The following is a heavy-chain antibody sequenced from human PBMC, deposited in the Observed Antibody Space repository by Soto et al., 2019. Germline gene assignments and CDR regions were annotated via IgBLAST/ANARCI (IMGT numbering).Heavy chain of an antibody. CDR3: ARHLNRYDFWSGPHNLGQNYYFDD. D-gene: IGHD3-3*01. CDR1: GDSISSSSYY. CDR2: IYYSGST. J-gene: IGHJ4*02. Sequence: SETPSLTCTVSGDSISSSSYYWGWIRQPPGKGLEWIGSIYYSGSTYYNPSLKSRVTISVDTSKNQFSLKLSSVTAADTAVYYCARHLNRYDFWSGPHNLGQNYYFDDWGQGTLVTVSS. V-gene: IGHV4-39*01.